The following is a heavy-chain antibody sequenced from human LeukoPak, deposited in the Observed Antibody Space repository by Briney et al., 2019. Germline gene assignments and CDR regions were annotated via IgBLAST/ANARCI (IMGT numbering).Heavy chain of an antibody. CDR2: ISGSGGST. J-gene: IGHJ6*03. V-gene: IGHV3-23*01. CDR3: AKVGGSGGSRSSWYYYMDV. D-gene: IGHD3-10*01. Sequence: PGGSLRLSCAASGFSVSTSYMTWVRQAPGKGLEWVSAISGSGGSTYYADSVKGRFTISRDNSKNTLYLQMNSLRAEDTAVYYCAKVGGSGGSRSSWYYYMDVWGKGTTVTISS. CDR1: GFSVSTSY.